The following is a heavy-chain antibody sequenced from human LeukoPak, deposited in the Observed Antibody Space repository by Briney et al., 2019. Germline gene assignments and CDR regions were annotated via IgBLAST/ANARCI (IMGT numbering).Heavy chain of an antibody. J-gene: IGHJ4*02. CDR2: ISHSGT. CDR1: GGSFSYYH. V-gene: IGHV4-34*01. Sequence: SETLSLTCAVHGGSFSYYHWSWIRQPPGKGLEWLGEISHSGTNYNPSLKSRVTMSLDASKSQFSLKLSSVTAADTAVYYCARSGRRSLIAARPRQTIIDYWGQGTLVTVSS. CDR3: ARSGRRSLIAARPRQTIIDY. D-gene: IGHD6-6*01.